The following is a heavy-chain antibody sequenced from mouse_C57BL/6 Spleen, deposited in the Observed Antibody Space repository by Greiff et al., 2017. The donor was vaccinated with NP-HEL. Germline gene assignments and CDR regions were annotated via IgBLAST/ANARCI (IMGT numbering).Heavy chain of an antibody. D-gene: IGHD2-2*01. V-gene: IGHV5-4*01. Sequence: EVKLMESGGGLVKPGGSLKLSCAASGFTFSSDAMSWVRQTPEKRLEWVATISDGGSYTYYPDNVKGRFTISRDNAKNNLYLQMSHLKSEDTAMYYCAREGSMVTPWFAYWGQGTLVTVSA. CDR3: AREGSMVTPWFAY. CDR2: ISDGGSYT. J-gene: IGHJ3*01. CDR1: GFTFSSDA.